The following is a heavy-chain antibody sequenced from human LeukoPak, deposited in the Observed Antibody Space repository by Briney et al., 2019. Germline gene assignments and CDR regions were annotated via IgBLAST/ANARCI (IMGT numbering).Heavy chain of an antibody. J-gene: IGHJ3*02. V-gene: IGHV1-69*05. CDR3: ARGPTYYYDSSGYGGAFDI. CDR1: GGTFSSYA. D-gene: IGHD3-22*01. Sequence: SVKVSCKASGGTFSSYAISWVRQAPGQGLEWMGGIIPIFGTANYAQKFQGRATITTDESTSTAYMELSSLRSEDTAVYYCARGPTYYYDSSGYGGAFDIWGQGTMVTVSS. CDR2: IIPIFGTA.